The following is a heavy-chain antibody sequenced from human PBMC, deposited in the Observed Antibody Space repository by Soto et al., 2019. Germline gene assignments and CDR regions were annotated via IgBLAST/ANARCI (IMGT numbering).Heavy chain of an antibody. CDR1: GFSLSSIGMG. Sequence: QITVKESGLTLVKPTETLTLTCTFSGFSLSSIGMGVGWIRQPPGMALEWLALIYWDYDKRYSPSLSSRLTITKDPSKNQVDLTMTNMDPVDTATYYCARLTRGVYDLDRLWEKFDYWGQGTLVTVSS. CDR3: ARLTRGVYDLDRLWEKFDY. J-gene: IGHJ4*02. V-gene: IGHV2-5*02. D-gene: IGHD5-12*01. CDR2: IYWDYDK.